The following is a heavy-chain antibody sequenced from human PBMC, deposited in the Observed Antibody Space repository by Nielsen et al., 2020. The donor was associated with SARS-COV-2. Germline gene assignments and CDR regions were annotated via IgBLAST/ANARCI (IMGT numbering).Heavy chain of an antibody. CDR2: IIPILGIA. CDR1: GGTFSSYA. CDR3: ARARVSHYYYYYGMDV. J-gene: IGHJ6*02. V-gene: IGHV1-69*04. Sequence: SVKVSCKASGGTFSSYAISWVRQAPGQGLEWMGRIIPILGIANYAQKFQGRVTITADKSTSTAYMELSSLRSEDTAVYYCARARVSHYYYYYGMDVWGQGTTVTVSS.